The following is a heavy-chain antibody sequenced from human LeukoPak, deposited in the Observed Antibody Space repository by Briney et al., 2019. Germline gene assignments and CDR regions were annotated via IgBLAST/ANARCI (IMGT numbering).Heavy chain of an antibody. Sequence: GASVKVSCKASGYTFSDYAIHWVRQAPGQRLEWMGWIDAGNGNTRYLQKFQGRVTITRDTSTSTAYIELRSLRSEDTAMYYCARGSTSDWPLDHWGQETLVTISS. D-gene: IGHD2-2*01. CDR3: ARGSTSDWPLDH. V-gene: IGHV1-3*01. J-gene: IGHJ4*02. CDR1: GYTFSDYA. CDR2: IDAGNGNT.